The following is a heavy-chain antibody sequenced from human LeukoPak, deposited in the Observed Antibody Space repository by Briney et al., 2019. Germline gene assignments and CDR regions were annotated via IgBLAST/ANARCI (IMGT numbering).Heavy chain of an antibody. Sequence: SETLSLTCAVYGGSFSGYYWNWIRQSPGKGLEWIGEITHSGSTNYNPSLKSRVTISVDTSKNQFSLKLSSVTAADTAVYYCARQQLSQLYYFDYWGQGTLVTVSS. CDR3: ARQQLSQLYYFDY. CDR2: ITHSGST. J-gene: IGHJ4*02. CDR1: GGSFSGYY. V-gene: IGHV4-34*01. D-gene: IGHD6-13*01.